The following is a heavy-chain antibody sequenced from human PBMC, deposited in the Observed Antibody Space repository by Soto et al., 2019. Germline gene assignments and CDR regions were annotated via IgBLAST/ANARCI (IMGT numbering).Heavy chain of an antibody. CDR1: GFTFSSYS. Sequence: GGSLRLSCAASGFTFSSYSMNWVRQAPGKGLEWVSSISSSSSYIYYADSVKGRFTISRDNAKNSLYLQMNSLRAEDTAVYYCARDQPDTAMLDAFEIWGQGTMVTVSS. D-gene: IGHD5-18*01. V-gene: IGHV3-21*01. J-gene: IGHJ3*02. CDR3: ARDQPDTAMLDAFEI. CDR2: ISSSSSYI.